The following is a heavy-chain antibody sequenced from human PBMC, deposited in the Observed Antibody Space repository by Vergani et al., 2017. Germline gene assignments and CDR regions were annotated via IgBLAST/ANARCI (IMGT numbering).Heavy chain of an antibody. CDR2: IRYDGSNK. Sequence: QVQLVESGGGVVQPGGSLRLSCAASGFTFSSYGMHWVRQAPGKGLEWVAFIRYDGSNKYYADSMEGRFSISRDNSKNTVFLQMHSPGTEDTATDYSVKNDIGLGSYFFDSWGQGTLVTVSS. V-gene: IGHV3-30*02. D-gene: IGHD5-12*01. CDR1: GFTFSSYG. CDR3: VKNDIGLGSYFFDS. J-gene: IGHJ4*01.